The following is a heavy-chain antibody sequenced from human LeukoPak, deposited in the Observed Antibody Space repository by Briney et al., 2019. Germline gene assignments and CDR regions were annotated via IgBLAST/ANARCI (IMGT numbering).Heavy chain of an antibody. CDR2: INHSGST. V-gene: IGHV4-34*01. D-gene: IGHD5-24*01. Sequence: PSETLSLTCAVYGGSFSGYYWSWIRQPPGKGLEWIGEINHSGSTNYNPSLKSRVTISVDTSKNQFSLNLSSVTAADTAVYYCARIEMATITLDYWGQGTLVTVSS. CDR1: GGSFSGYY. CDR3: ARIEMATITLDY. J-gene: IGHJ4*02.